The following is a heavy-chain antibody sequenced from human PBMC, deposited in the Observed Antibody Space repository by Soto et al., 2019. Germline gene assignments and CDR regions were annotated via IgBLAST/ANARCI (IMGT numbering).Heavy chain of an antibody. D-gene: IGHD2-21*02. Sequence: QVQLVQSGAEVKKPGASVKVSCKASGYTFTGYYMHWVRQAPGQGLEWMGWINPNSGGTNYAQKFQGWVTMTRETSISTAYMELSRLRSDDTAVYYCARSRCGGDCYEGYYYYGMDVWGQGTTVTVSS. CDR1: GYTFTGYY. CDR3: ARSRCGGDCYEGYYYYGMDV. J-gene: IGHJ6*02. CDR2: INPNSGGT. V-gene: IGHV1-2*04.